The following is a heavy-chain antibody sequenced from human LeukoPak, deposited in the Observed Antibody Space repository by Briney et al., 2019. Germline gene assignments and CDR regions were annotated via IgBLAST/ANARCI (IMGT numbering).Heavy chain of an antibody. Sequence: GGSQRLSCAASGFTFSSYSMNWVRQAPGKGLEWVSSISSSSSYIYYADSVKGRFTISRDNAKNSLYLQMNSLRAEDTAVYYCARDRPMVNFDYWGQGTLVTVSS. D-gene: IGHD5-18*01. V-gene: IGHV3-21*01. CDR3: ARDRPMVNFDY. CDR1: GFTFSSYS. CDR2: ISSSSSYI. J-gene: IGHJ4*02.